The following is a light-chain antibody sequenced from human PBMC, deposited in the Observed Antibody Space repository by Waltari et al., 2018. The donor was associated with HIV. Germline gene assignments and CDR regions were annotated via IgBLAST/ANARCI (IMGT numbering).Light chain of an antibody. Sequence: QSALTQPASVSGSPGQSITISCTGTSSDVGGYDYVPWYQQHPGKAPKLIIYDVTNRPSGVSNRFSVSKSGNTASLTISGLQAEDEADYYCSSYTTSSTVVFGGGTKLTVL. CDR2: DVT. J-gene: IGLJ2*01. CDR3: SSYTTSSTVV. CDR1: SSDVGGYDY. V-gene: IGLV2-14*03.